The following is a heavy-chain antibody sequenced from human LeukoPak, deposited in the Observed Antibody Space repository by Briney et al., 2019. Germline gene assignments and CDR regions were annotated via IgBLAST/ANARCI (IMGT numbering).Heavy chain of an antibody. V-gene: IGHV3-33*06. CDR1: GFTFSTYG. CDR2: IWYDGSNK. D-gene: IGHD3-10*01. Sequence: QTGGCLRLSCAASGFTFSTYGMDWVRQAPGKGLGWVAVIWYDGSNKNYADSVKGGLTISRDNSKNTLYLQINRLRAEDTAVYYCAKDTSINRYGSFRYWGQGTLVTVSS. CDR3: AKDTSINRYGSFRY. J-gene: IGHJ4*02.